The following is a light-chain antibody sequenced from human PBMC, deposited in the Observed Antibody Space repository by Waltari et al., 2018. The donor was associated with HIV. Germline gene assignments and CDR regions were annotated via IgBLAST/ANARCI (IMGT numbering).Light chain of an antibody. J-gene: IGKJ1*01. CDR1: QSVSSSY. CDR3: QQYGSSRWT. CDR2: GAA. V-gene: IGKV3-20*01. Sequence: EIVLTPSPGTLSLSPGERATLSCRASQSVSSSYLALYQQKRGKAPSLLTYGAASRATCIPDRFSGSGSGTDFTLTISRLEPEDFAVYYCQQYGSSRWTFGQGTKVEIK.